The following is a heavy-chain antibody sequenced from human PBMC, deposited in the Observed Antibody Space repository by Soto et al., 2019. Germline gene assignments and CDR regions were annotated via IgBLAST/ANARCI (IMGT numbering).Heavy chain of an antibody. V-gene: IGHV4-39*01. CDR3: AINLPRTGRFDY. Sequence: QLQLHESGPGLVKPSETLSLTCTLSGASITSTTYFWAWIRKPPGKGLEWVVSIYYSGTTHYNPTFKFRVTISVDRANNQSSLERSPVTPADTPVYYCAINLPRTGRFDYWGQGSLVTVAS. CDR2: IYYSGTT. CDR1: GASITSTTYF. J-gene: IGHJ4*02.